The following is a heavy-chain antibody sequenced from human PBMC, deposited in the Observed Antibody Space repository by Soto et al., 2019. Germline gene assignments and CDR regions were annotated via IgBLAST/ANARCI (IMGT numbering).Heavy chain of an antibody. CDR1: DYTFAAYW. J-gene: IGHJ3*02. V-gene: IGHV5-51*01. CDR3: ARPPYSQDVWYHTYDI. D-gene: IGHD3-3*01. CDR2: INPTETDV. Sequence: GESLKISCKGFDYTFAAYWIGWVRQMPGKGLEWMGVINPTETDVKYSPPFEGQVTISADKSINTAFLQWRSLKASDTAMYYCARPPYSQDVWYHTYDIWGQGTMVTVSS.